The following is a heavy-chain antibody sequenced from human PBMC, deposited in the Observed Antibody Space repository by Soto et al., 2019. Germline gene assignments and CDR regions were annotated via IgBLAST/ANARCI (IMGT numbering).Heavy chain of an antibody. CDR1: GGSFSGYY. V-gene: IGHV4-34*01. CDR2: INHSGST. J-gene: IGHJ5*02. CDR3: ATAISRPFQYSSSWYGGEWFDP. Sequence: SETLSLTCAVYGGSFSGYYWSWIRQPPGKGLEWIGEINHSGSTNYNPSLKSRVTISVDTSKNQFSLKLSSVTAADTAVYYCATAISRPFQYSSSWYGGEWFDPWGQGTLVTVSS. D-gene: IGHD6-13*01.